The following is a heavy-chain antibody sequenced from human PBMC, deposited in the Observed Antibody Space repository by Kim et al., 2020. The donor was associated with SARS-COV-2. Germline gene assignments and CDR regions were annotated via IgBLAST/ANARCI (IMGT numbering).Heavy chain of an antibody. CDR1: GGSISSSSYY. CDR3: AREGRITMVRGVYYYYYGMDV. Sequence: SETLSLTCTVSGGSISSSSYYWGWIRQPPGKGLEWIGSIYYSGSTYYNPSLKSRVTISVDTSKNQFSLKLSSVTAADTAVYYCAREGRITMVRGVYYYYYGMDVWGQGTTVPVPS. V-gene: IGHV4-39*07. CDR2: IYYSGST. D-gene: IGHD3-10*01. J-gene: IGHJ6*02.